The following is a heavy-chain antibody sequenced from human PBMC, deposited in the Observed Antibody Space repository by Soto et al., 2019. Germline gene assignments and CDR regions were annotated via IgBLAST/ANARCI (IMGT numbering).Heavy chain of an antibody. D-gene: IGHD3-3*01. Sequence: GESLKISCKGSGYSFTNYWIGWVRQMPGKGLEWMGMIYPDDSDTKYSPSFQGQVTFSADKSINTAYLQWSSLKASDTAIYYCARLEWLSLAAWFDPWGQGTLVTVPQ. CDR2: IYPDDSDT. J-gene: IGHJ5*02. V-gene: IGHV5-51*01. CDR3: ARLEWLSLAAWFDP. CDR1: GYSFTNYW.